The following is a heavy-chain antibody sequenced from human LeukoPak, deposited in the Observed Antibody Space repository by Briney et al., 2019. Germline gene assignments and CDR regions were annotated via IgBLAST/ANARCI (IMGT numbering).Heavy chain of an antibody. D-gene: IGHD3-10*01. V-gene: IGHV4-34*01. CDR1: GGSFSGYY. CDR2: INHSGST. Sequence: PSETLSLTCAVYGGSFSGYYWSWIRQPPGKGLEWIGEINHSGSTNYNPSLKSRVTISVDTSKNQFSLKLSSVTAADTAVYYCARGRPVLLWFGVNDAFDIWGQGTMVTVSS. J-gene: IGHJ3*02. CDR3: ARGRPVLLWFGVNDAFDI.